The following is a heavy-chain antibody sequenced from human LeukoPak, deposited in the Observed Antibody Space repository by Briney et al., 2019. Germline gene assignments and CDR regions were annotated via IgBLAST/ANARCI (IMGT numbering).Heavy chain of an antibody. CDR2: IYHSGST. J-gene: IGHJ4*02. Sequence: TSETLSLTCTVSGGSISSSSYYWGWIRQPPGKGLEWIGRIYHSGSTYYNPSLKSRVTISVDTSKNQFSLKLSSVTAADTAVYYCARDRGRGWYFGSGGEFDYWGQGTLVTVSS. CDR1: GGSISSSSYY. V-gene: IGHV4-39*07. CDR3: ARDRGRGWYFGSGGEFDY. D-gene: IGHD6-19*01.